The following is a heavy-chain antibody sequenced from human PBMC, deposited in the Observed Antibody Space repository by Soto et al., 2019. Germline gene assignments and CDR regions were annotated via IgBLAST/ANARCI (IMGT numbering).Heavy chain of an antibody. V-gene: IGHV4-34*01. CDR3: ARGIYCSGGSCYISTFDI. J-gene: IGHJ3*02. Sequence: SETLSLTCAVYGGSFSGYYWSWIRQPPGKWLEWIGEINHSGSTNYNPSLKSRVTISVDTSKNQFSLKLSSVTAADTAVYYCARGIYCSGGSCYISTFDIWGQGXMVTV. CDR2: INHSGST. CDR1: GGSFSGYY. D-gene: IGHD2-15*01.